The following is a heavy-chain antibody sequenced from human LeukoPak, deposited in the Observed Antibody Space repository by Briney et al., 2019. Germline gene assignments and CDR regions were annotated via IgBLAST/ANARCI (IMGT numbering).Heavy chain of an antibody. CDR1: GFTFSTYA. V-gene: IGHV3-30*04. D-gene: IGHD2-2*01. J-gene: IGHJ1*01. Sequence: PGGSLRLSCAASGFTFSTYAMHWVRQAPGRGLEGVAVVSYGGNTKYYADSVKGRFTISRDNSKNTVYLQMTSLRAEDTAVYYCAAYCSSTACYPPPIHEYFQHWGQGTLVTVSS. CDR3: AAYCSSTACYPPPIHEYFQH. CDR2: VSYGGNTK.